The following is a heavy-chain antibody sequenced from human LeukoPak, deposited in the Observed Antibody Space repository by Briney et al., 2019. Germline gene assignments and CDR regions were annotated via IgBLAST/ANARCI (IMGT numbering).Heavy chain of an antibody. CDR3: ARAAGSETY. CDR1: GFTFNNAW. V-gene: IGHV3-21*01. CDR2: ISSSSSYI. J-gene: IGHJ4*02. Sequence: GGSLRLSCAASGFTFNNAWMTWVRQAPGKGLEWVSSISSSSSYIYYADSVKGRFTISRDNAKNSLYLQMNSLRAEDTAVYYCARAAGSETYWGQGTLVTVSS. D-gene: IGHD6-19*01.